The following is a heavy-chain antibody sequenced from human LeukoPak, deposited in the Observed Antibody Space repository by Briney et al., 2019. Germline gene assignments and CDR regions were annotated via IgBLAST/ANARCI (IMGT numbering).Heavy chain of an antibody. V-gene: IGHV3-21*01. Sequence: GGSLRLSCAASGFTFSSYSMNWVRQAPGKGLEWVSSISSSSSYIYYADSVKGRFTISRDIAKNTLYLQMNSLRVEDTAVYFCARVAGYCSSSSCQNFYHSYYMDVWGKGTTVTVSS. CDR1: GFTFSSYS. J-gene: IGHJ6*03. CDR2: ISSSSSYI. CDR3: ARVAGYCSSSSCQNFYHSYYMDV. D-gene: IGHD2-2*01.